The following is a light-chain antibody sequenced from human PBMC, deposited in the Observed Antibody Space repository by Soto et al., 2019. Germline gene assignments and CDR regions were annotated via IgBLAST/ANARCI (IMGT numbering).Light chain of an antibody. V-gene: IGLV2-14*03. J-gene: IGLJ1*01. CDR2: DVA. Sequence: QPASVSASPGQSITISCTGTSSDVGGSNFVSWYQQHPGKPPKLIIYDVATRPSGVSNRFSGSKSGSTASLIISRLQTEDEADYYCVSFTSSTTYVFGSGTKLTVL. CDR3: VSFTSSTTYV. CDR1: SSDVGGSNF.